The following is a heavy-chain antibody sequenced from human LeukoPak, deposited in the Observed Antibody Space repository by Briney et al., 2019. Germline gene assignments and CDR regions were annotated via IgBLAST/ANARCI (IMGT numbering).Heavy chain of an antibody. CDR3: ARLRRDGYNCDY. CDR1: GGSVSSNGYF. D-gene: IGHD5-24*01. V-gene: IGHV4-39*01. CDR2: IYYSGST. J-gene: IGHJ4*02. Sequence: SETLSLTCTVSGGSVSSNGYFWNWIRQPPGKGLEWIGSIYYSGSTYYNPSLKSRVTISVDTSKNQFSLKLSSVTAADTAVYYCARLRRDGYNCDYWGQGTLVTVSS.